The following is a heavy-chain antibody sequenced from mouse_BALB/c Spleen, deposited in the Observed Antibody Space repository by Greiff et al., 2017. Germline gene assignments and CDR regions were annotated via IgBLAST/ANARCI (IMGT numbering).Heavy chain of an antibody. J-gene: IGHJ4*01. CDR1: GYTFTDYA. CDR3: ASGGYYAMDY. Sequence: VQLQQSGAELVRPGVSVKISCKASGYTFTDYAMHWVKQSPAKRLEWIGVISTYYGDASYNQKFKGKATMTVDKSSSTAYMELTRLTSEDSAIYCCASGGYYAMDYWGQGTSVTVSS. D-gene: IGHD1-1*02. V-gene: IGHV1S137*01. CDR2: ISTYYGDA.